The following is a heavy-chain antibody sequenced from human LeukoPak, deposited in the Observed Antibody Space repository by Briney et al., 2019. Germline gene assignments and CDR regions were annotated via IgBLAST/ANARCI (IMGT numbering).Heavy chain of an antibody. CDR3: ANSPYCGGDCYDAFDY. CDR1: GFTFSSYG. Sequence: PGGSLRLSCAASGFTFSSYGMSWVRQAPGKGLEWVSAISGSGGSTYYADSVKGRFTISRDNSKNTLYLQMNSLRAEDTAVYYCANSPYCGGDCYDAFDYWGLGTLVTVSS. D-gene: IGHD2-21*02. CDR2: ISGSGGST. J-gene: IGHJ4*02. V-gene: IGHV3-23*01.